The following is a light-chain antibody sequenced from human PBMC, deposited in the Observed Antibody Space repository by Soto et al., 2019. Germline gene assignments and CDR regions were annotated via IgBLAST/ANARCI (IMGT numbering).Light chain of an antibody. CDR2: AAS. CDR1: QSITSY. CDR3: QQSYTTPRP. Sequence: DIQLTQSPSSLSASVGDRVTITCRASQSITSYLNWYQQKPGKAPKLLIYAASTLQTGVPSRFSGSGSGTDFTLTIGSLQPEDFTVYFCQQSYTTPRPFGQGTRV. V-gene: IGKV1-39*01. J-gene: IGKJ1*01.